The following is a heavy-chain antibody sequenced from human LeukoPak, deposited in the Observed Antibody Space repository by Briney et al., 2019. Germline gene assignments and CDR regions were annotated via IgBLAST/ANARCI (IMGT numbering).Heavy chain of an antibody. CDR2: INHSGST. Sequence: PSETLSLTCTVSGGSISSGGYYWSWIRQPPGKGLEWIGEINHSGSTNYNPSLKSRVTISVDTSKNQFSLKLSSVTAADTAVYYCARGSGWYGAFDIWGQGTMVAVSS. CDR3: ARGSGWYGAFDI. D-gene: IGHD6-19*01. V-gene: IGHV4-34*01. J-gene: IGHJ3*02. CDR1: GGSISSGGYY.